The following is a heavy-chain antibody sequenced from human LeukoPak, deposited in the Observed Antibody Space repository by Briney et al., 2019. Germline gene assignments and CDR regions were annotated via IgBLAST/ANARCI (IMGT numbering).Heavy chain of an antibody. CDR1: GGSISSYY. CDR2: IYYSGST. D-gene: IGHD5-24*01. V-gene: IGHV4-59*01. J-gene: IGHJ1*01. Sequence: LETLSLTCTVTGGSISSYYWSWIRQPPGKGLEWIGYIYYSGSTNYNPSLKSRVTISVDTSKNQFSLKLSSVTAADTAVYYCARRDGYNCGYFQHWGQGTLIAISS. CDR3: ARRDGYNCGYFQH.